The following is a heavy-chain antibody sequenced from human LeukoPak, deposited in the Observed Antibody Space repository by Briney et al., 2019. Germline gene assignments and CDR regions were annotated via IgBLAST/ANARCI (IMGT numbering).Heavy chain of an antibody. CDR3: GREVPGGTTSLDC. D-gene: IGHD1-7*01. Sequence: GGSLRLSCAASGFTFSSYWMSWIRQAPGKGLEWVSNIKEDGSDKNYVDSVRGRFTISRDNAKNALYLQMNSLRAEDTAVYYCGREVPGGTTSLDCWGQGTVVTVSP. J-gene: IGHJ4*02. V-gene: IGHV3-7*04. CDR2: IKEDGSDK. CDR1: GFTFSSYW.